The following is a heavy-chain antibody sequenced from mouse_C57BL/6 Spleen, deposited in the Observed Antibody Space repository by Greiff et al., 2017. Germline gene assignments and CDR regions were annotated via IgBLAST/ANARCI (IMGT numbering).Heavy chain of an antibody. CDR2: IYPGSGST. Sequence: QVQLQQPGAELVQPGASVQMSCKASGYTFPSYWITWVKQRPGQGLACLGDIYPGSGSTNYNEKFKSKATLTVDTSSSTAYMKLSSLTSEDSAVYYCARADYYGSSPCDYWGQGTTLTVSS. CDR3: ARADYYGSSPCDY. CDR1: GYTFPSYW. V-gene: IGHV1-55*01. J-gene: IGHJ2*01. D-gene: IGHD1-1*01.